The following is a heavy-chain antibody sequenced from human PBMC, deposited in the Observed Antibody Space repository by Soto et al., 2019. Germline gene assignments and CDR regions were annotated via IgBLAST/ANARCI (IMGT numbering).Heavy chain of an antibody. D-gene: IGHD3-10*01. V-gene: IGHV4-61*01. Sequence: SETLSLTCTVSGGSVSSGSYYWSWIRQPPGKGLEWIGYIYYSGSTNYNPSLKSRVTISVDTSKNQFSLKLSSVTAADTAVYYCARSGRFGESRRYYFDYWGQGTLVTVSS. CDR2: IYYSGST. CDR1: GGSVSSGSYY. J-gene: IGHJ4*02. CDR3: ARSGRFGESRRYYFDY.